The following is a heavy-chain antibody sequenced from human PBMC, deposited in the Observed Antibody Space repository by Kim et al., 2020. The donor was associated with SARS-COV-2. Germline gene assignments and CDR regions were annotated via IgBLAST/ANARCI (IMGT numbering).Heavy chain of an antibody. CDR1: GFTFRSYA. Sequence: GGSLRLSCAASGFTFRSYAMTWVRQAPGKGLEWVSTLSGSGGSIYYADSVKGRFTISRDNSKNTLYLQMNSLRAEDTAVYYCAKKRGATIGTWYMDVWGQGTTVTVSS. CDR3: AKKRGATIGTWYMDV. D-gene: IGHD6-13*01. CDR2: LSGSGGSI. V-gene: IGHV3-23*01. J-gene: IGHJ6*02.